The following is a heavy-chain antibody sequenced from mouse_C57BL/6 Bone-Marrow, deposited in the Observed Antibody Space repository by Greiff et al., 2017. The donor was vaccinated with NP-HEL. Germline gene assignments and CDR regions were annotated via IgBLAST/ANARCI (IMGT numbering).Heavy chain of an antibody. CDR2: IDPSDSYT. V-gene: IGHV1-69*01. CDR3: ARDYYGSNPYYYAMDY. Sequence: VQLQQPGAELVMPGASVKLSCKASGYTFTSYWMHWVKQRPGQGLEWIGEIDPSDSYTNYNQKFKGKSTLTVDKSSSPAYMQLSSLTSEDSAVYYCARDYYGSNPYYYAMDYWGQGTSVTVSS. D-gene: IGHD1-1*01. J-gene: IGHJ4*01. CDR1: GYTFTSYW.